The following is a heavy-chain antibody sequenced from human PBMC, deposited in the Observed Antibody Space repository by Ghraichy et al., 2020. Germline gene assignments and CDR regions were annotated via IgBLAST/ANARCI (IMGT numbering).Heavy chain of an antibody. J-gene: IGHJ6*02. V-gene: IGHV3-13*01. Sequence: GESLNISCAASGFTFSSYDMHWVRQATGKGLEWVSAIGTAGDTYYPGSVKGRFTISRENAKNSLYLQMNSLRAGDTAVYYCARDRYYDSSMGNYYYGMDVWGQGTTVTVSS. D-gene: IGHD3-22*01. CDR1: GFTFSSYD. CDR2: IGTAGDT. CDR3: ARDRYYDSSMGNYYYGMDV.